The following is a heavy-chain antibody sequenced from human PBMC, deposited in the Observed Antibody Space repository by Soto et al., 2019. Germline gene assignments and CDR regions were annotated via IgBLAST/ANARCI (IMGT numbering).Heavy chain of an antibody. CDR3: AKHGWKTTAFYYYMDV. J-gene: IGHJ6*03. CDR1: EFTFSNYA. CDR2: IGGYGEYT. V-gene: IGHV3-23*01. D-gene: IGHD4-17*01. Sequence: EAQLLESGGGLVQPGGSLRLSCAASEFTFSNYAMSWVRQASGKGLEWVSGIGGYGEYTSYADAVKGRFTISRDNSKKTLYLQIDSLRAEDTALYYCAKHGWKTTAFYYYMDVWGKGTTVTLS.